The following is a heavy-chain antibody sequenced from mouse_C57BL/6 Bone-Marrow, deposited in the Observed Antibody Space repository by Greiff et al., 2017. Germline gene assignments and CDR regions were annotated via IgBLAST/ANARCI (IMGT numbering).Heavy chain of an antibody. V-gene: IGHV1-55*01. Sequence: VQLQQSGAELVKPGASVKMSCTASGFTFTSYWITWVKPRPGQGLEWIGDIYPASGRTNYNEKLKSQAILTVDTSANTAYMQLSSLTSEDSAVFDCARSGPLGRSVDYWGQGTTLTVSS. CDR2: IYPASGRT. CDR1: GFTFTSYW. D-gene: IGHD4-1*01. CDR3: ARSGPLGRSVDY. J-gene: IGHJ2*01.